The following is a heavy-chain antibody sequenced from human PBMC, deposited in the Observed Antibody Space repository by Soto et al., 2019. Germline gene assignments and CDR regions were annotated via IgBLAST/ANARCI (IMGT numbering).Heavy chain of an antibody. V-gene: IGHV3-30*18. CDR1: GFTFSSYG. J-gene: IGHJ4*02. Sequence: QVQLVESGGGVVQPGRSLRLSCAASGFTFSSYGMHWVRQAPGTGLEWVAVISYDGSNKYYADSVKGRFTISRDNSKNTLYLQMNSLRAEDTAVYYCAKDKYYYGSGSYAFFDYWCQGTLVTVSS. D-gene: IGHD3-10*01. CDR2: ISYDGSNK. CDR3: AKDKYYYGSGSYAFFDY.